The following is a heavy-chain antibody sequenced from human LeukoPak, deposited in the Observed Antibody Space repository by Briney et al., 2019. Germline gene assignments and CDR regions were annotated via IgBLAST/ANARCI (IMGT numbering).Heavy chain of an antibody. Sequence: GGSLRLSCAASGFTFSSFWMSWIRQAPGKGLEWVANIKEDGREKYYVDSVKGRFTISRDNAKNSLYLQMNSLRAEDTAVYYCAELGITMIGGVWGKGTTVTISS. CDR1: GFTFSSFW. J-gene: IGHJ6*04. V-gene: IGHV3-7*01. CDR3: AELGITMIGGV. D-gene: IGHD3-10*02. CDR2: IKEDGREK.